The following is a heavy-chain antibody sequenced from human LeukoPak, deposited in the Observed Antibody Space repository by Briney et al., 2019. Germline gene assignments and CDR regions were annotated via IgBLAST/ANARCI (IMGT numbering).Heavy chain of an antibody. CDR1: GFTFSNYD. Sequence: GGSLRLSCAASGFTFSNYDMNWVRQAPGKGLEWVSYISSSGSTIYYADSVKGRFTISRDNAKNSLYLQMNSLRGEDTAVYYCARETHLATHFFDYWGQGTLVTVSS. CDR2: ISSSGSTI. J-gene: IGHJ4*02. V-gene: IGHV3-48*03. CDR3: ARETHLATHFFDY. D-gene: IGHD3-3*02.